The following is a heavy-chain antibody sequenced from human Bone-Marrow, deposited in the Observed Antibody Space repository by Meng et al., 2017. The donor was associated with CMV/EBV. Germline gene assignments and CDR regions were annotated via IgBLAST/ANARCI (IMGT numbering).Heavy chain of an antibody. CDR3: ARAPYYYDSSGYPDY. J-gene: IGHJ4*02. CDR2: IYHSGST. V-gene: IGHV4-34*01. CDR1: GGSFSGYY. D-gene: IGHD3-22*01. Sequence: SETLSLTCAVYGGSFSGYYWSWIRQPPGKGLEWIGEIYHSGSTNYNPSLKSRVTISVDKSKNQFSLKLSSVTAADTAVYYCARAPYYYDSSGYPDYWGQGTLVTVSS.